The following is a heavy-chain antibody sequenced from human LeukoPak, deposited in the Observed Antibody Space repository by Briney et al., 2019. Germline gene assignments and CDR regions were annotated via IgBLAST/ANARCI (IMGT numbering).Heavy chain of an antibody. CDR1: GFSFGSYA. Sequence: GGSLRLSCVASGFSFGSYAMGWTRQAPGQGLEWVSAISGSGSHANYAESVKGRFTISRDNSKNTLYLQMHSLIAADTAVYYCGSGPVGTTVPWGQGTLVTVSS. J-gene: IGHJ5*02. CDR2: ISGSGSHA. D-gene: IGHD1-1*01. V-gene: IGHV3-23*01. CDR3: GSGPVGTTVP.